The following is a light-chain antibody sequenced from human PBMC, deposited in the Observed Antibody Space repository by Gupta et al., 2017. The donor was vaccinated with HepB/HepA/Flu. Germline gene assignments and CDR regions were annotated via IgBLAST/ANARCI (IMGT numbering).Light chain of an antibody. J-gene: IGLJ3*02. CDR3: SSYTNSGTRV. CDR2: EVS. V-gene: IGLV2-14*01. Sequence: QSALTQPASVSGSPGQSITISCTGTSSDVGGYNYVSWYQQHPGKAPKLLIHEVSNRPSGVSNRCSGSKSGNTASLTISGLQAEDEADYHCSSYTNSGTRVFGGGTKLTVL. CDR1: SSDVGGYNY.